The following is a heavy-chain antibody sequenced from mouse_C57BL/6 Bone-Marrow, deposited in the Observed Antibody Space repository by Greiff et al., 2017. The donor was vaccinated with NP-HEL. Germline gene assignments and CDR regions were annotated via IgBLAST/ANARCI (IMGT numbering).Heavy chain of an antibody. J-gene: IGHJ2*01. D-gene: IGHD2-12*01. V-gene: IGHV1-55*01. CDR3: AREASYSLWYFDY. CDR2: IYPGSGST. Sequence: QVQLQQPGAELVKPGASVKMSCKASGYTFTSYWITWVKQRPGQGLEWIGDIYPGSGSTNYNEKSKSKATLTVDTASSTAYMQLGSLTSEDAAVYYCAREASYSLWYFDYWGPGTTLTVSS. CDR1: GYTFTSYW.